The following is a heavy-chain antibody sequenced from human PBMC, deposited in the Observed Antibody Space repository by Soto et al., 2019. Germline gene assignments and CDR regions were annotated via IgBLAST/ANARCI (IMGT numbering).Heavy chain of an antibody. Sequence: PSETLSLTCFVSGGSVTCRQCCWIRLFPGHGLEWIAYTSYTGNSNYNPSLKSRTTISLDTYKNQFPLKLTSMTAADTAVYYAAIDMDACFTDYFDPWGQGTLVTVSS. CDR1: GGSVTCRQ. CDR2: TSYTGNS. D-gene: IGHD3-16*01. CDR3: AIDMDACFTDYFDP. V-gene: IGHV4-59*02. J-gene: IGHJ5*02.